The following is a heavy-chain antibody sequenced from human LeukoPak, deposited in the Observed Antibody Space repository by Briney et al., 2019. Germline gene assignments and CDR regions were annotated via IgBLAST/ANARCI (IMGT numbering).Heavy chain of an antibody. J-gene: IGHJ3*02. CDR2: ISYDGSNK. Sequence: GGSLRLSCAASGFTFSSYGMHWVRQAPGKGLEWVAVISYDGSNKYYADSVKGRFTISRDNSKNTLYLQMNSLRAEDTAVYYCAKDRRTGLFDIWGQGTMVTVSS. CDR1: GFTFSSYG. CDR3: AKDRRTGLFDI. V-gene: IGHV3-30*18. D-gene: IGHD1-14*01.